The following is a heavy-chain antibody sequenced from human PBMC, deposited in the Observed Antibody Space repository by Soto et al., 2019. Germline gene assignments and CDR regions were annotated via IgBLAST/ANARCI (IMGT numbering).Heavy chain of an antibody. V-gene: IGHV1-69*02. CDR2: IIPMFDIA. J-gene: IGHJ3*02. CDR1: GGSFSIYT. D-gene: IGHD6-13*01. CDR3: TLGSWLAEVFDI. Sequence: QVQLVQSGVEVKKPGSSVKVSCKAAGGSFSIYTVFWVRQAPGQGLEWMGRIIPMFDIANYAQNFQGRVTFNADKFTDTVYMEMLNRRSDDTAVYYCTLGSWLAEVFDIGGQETLVTVSS.